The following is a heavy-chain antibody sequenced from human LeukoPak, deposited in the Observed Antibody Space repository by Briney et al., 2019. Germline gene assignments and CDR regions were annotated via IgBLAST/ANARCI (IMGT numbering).Heavy chain of an antibody. CDR2: IYYSGST. D-gene: IGHD3-22*01. CDR1: GGSISSYY. J-gene: IGHJ4*02. Sequence: SETLSLTCTVSGGSISSYYWSWIRQPPGKGLEWIGYIYYSGSTNYNPSLKSRVTISVDTSKNQFSLKLSSVTAADTAVYYCAREYRSSGSFDYWGQGTLVTVSS. V-gene: IGHV4-59*01. CDR3: AREYRSSGSFDY.